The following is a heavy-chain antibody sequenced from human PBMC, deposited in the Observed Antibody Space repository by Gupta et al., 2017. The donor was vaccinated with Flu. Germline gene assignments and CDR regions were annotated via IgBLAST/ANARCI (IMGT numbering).Heavy chain of an antibody. V-gene: IGHV3-33*01. J-gene: IGHJ4*02. CDR3: ARENSGSVDY. Sequence: HWVRQAPGKGLEWVAVIWYDGSNKYYADSVKGRFTISRDNSKNTLYLQMNSLRAEDTAVYYCARENSGSVDYWGQGTLVTVSS. D-gene: IGHD1-26*01. CDR2: IWYDGSNK.